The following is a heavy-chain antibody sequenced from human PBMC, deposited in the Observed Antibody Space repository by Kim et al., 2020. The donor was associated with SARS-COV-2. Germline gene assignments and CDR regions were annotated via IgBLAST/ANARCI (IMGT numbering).Heavy chain of an antibody. Sequence: GGSLRLSCAASGFTFSSYAMYWVRQAPGKGLEWVAAISYDGSNIYYADPVTGRFNISRDNSKNTLFLQMNSLRAEDTAVYYCASASGQYWGQGTLVTVSS. D-gene: IGHD6-25*01. J-gene: IGHJ4*02. CDR2: ISYDGSNI. V-gene: IGHV3-30-3*01. CDR3: ASASGQY. CDR1: GFTFSSYA.